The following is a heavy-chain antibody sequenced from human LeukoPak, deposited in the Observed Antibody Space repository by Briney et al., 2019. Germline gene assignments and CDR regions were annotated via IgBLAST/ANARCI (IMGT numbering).Heavy chain of an antibody. CDR2: INPNSGGT. J-gene: IGHJ1*01. V-gene: IGHV1-2*02. CDR1: GYTFTGYY. CDR3: ARPPRDLVSAAPFPS. D-gene: IGHD2-2*01. Sequence: ASVKVSCKASGYTFTGYYMHWVRQAPGQGLEWMGWINPNSGGTNYAQKFQGRVTMTRDTSINTAYMELSRLKPDDTGVYFCARPPRDLVSAAPFPSWGQGTLVTVSS.